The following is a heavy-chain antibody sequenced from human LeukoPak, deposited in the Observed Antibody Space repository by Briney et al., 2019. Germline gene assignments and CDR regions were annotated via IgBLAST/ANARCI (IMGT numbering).Heavy chain of an antibody. J-gene: IGHJ4*02. Sequence: GGSLRLSCAASGFTFSSYSMNWVRQAPGKGLEWVSSISSSSSYIYYADSVKGRFTISRDNAKNTLYLQMNSLRAEDTAVYYCARVSGLSGSYYSGWDYWGQGTLVIVSS. V-gene: IGHV3-21*01. CDR2: ISSSSSYI. D-gene: IGHD1-26*01. CDR1: GFTFSSYS. CDR3: ARVSGLSGSYYSGWDY.